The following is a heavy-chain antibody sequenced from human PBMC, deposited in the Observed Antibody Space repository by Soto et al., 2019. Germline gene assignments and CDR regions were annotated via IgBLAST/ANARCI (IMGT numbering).Heavy chain of an antibody. CDR3: AREGVFGLVKIIPPDY. V-gene: IGHV3-30*03. Sequence: GQLLESGGGVAQPGRSLRLSCRASGFGFSSYGMLWVRQAPGKGPEWEAFISFGGSTQYYANSVRVRFTIYRDNSENTLYQQLETLRVENTAMYYCAREGVFGLVKIIPPDYWGQGAKVTVSA. CDR2: ISFGGSTQ. J-gene: IGHJ4*02. D-gene: IGHD3-3*01. CDR1: GFGFSSYG.